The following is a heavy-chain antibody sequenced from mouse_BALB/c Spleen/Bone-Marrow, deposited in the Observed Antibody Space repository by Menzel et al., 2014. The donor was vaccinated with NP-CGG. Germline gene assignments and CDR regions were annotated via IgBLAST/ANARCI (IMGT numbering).Heavy chain of an antibody. CDR3: ARRDYGIRENYYAMDY. V-gene: IGHV1-87*01. CDR2: IYPGDGDT. CDR1: GYTFTSYW. D-gene: IGHD1-2*01. J-gene: IGHJ4*01. Sequence: QVQLQQSGAELARPGASVKLSCKASGYTFTSYWMQWVKQRPGQGLEWIGAIYPGDGDTRYTQKFKGKATLTADKSSSTAHMQLSSLASEDSAVYYCARRDYGIRENYYAMDYWGQGTSVTVSS.